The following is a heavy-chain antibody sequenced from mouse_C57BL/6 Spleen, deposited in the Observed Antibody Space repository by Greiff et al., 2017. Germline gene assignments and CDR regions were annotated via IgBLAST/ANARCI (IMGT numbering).Heavy chain of an antibody. CDR3: ARGDGYYDYAMDY. D-gene: IGHD2-3*01. Sequence: VQLQQSGGGLVKPGGSLKLSCAASGFTFSDYGMHWVRQAPEKGLEWVAYISSGSSTIYYADTVKGRFTISRDNAKNTLFLQMTSLRSEDTAMYYCARGDGYYDYAMDYWGQGTSVTVSS. CDR1: GFTFSDYG. J-gene: IGHJ4*01. CDR2: ISSGSSTI. V-gene: IGHV5-17*01.